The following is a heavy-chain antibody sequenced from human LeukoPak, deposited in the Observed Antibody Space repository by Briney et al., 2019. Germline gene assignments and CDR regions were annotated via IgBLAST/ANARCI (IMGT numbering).Heavy chain of an antibody. D-gene: IGHD3-22*01. CDR2: IYYSGST. Sequence: TSETLSLTCTVSGGSISSSSYYWGWIRQPPGKGLEWIGSIYYSGSTYYNPSLKSRVTISVDTSKNQFSLKLSSVTAADTAVNYCARRVFYYDSSGNFDYWGQGTLVTVSS. V-gene: IGHV4-39*01. CDR3: ARRVFYYDSSGNFDY. J-gene: IGHJ4*02. CDR1: GGSISSSSYY.